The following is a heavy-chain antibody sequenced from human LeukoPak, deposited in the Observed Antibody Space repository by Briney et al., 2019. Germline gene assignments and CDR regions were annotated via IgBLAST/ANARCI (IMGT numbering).Heavy chain of an antibody. D-gene: IGHD3-22*01. CDR2: ISVSGGST. V-gene: IGHV3-23*01. CDR3: AKDPRAYYYDSSGYFDY. Sequence: GGSLRLSCAASGFTFSNYAMSWVGQAPGKGLEWVSSISVSGGSTYDADSVKGRFTISRDNSKNTLYLQMNSLRAEDTAVYYCAKDPRAYYYDSSGYFDYWGQGTLVTVSS. CDR1: GFTFSNYA. J-gene: IGHJ4*02.